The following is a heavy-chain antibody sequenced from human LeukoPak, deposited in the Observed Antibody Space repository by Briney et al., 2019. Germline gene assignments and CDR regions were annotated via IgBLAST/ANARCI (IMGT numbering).Heavy chain of an antibody. J-gene: IGHJ4*02. Sequence: GGSLRLPCAASGFTFSSSWMSWVRQAPGKRREWVANIKQDGSEKYYVDSVKGRFTISRDNAKNSLYLQMNSLRAEDTAVYYCARDKFGGTDYWGQGTPVTVS. CDR1: GFTFSSSW. D-gene: IGHD3-16*01. CDR2: IKQDGSEK. V-gene: IGHV3-7*01. CDR3: ARDKFGGTDY.